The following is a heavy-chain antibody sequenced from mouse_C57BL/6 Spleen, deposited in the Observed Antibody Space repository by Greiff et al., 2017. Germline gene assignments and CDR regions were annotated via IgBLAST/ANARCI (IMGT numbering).Heavy chain of an antibody. J-gene: IGHJ3*01. CDR2: INPSSGYT. D-gene: IGHD2-1*01. CDR1: GYTFTSYT. V-gene: IGHV1-4*01. CDR3: AREGTMVTTGAWFAY. Sequence: LQQSGAELARPGASVKMSCKASGYTFTSYTMHWVKQRPGQGLEWIGYINPSSGYTKYNQKFKDKATLTADKSSSTAYMQLSSLTSEDSAVYYCAREGTMVTTGAWFAYWGQGTLVTVSA.